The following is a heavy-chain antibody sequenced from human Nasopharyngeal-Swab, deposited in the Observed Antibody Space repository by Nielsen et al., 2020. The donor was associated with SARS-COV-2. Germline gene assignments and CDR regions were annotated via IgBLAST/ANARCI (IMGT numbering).Heavy chain of an antibody. Sequence: GSLRLSCTVSGGSISSYYWSWIRQPPGKGLEWIGYIYYSGSTNYNSSLKSRVTISVDTSKNQFSLKPSSVTAADTAVYYCASGGSYFDYWGQGTLVTVSS. CDR3: ASGGSYFDY. D-gene: IGHD1-26*01. J-gene: IGHJ4*02. CDR1: GGSISSYY. CDR2: IYYSGST. V-gene: IGHV4-59*12.